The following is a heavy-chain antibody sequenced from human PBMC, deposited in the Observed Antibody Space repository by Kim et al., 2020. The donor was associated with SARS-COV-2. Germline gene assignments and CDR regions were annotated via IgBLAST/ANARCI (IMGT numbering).Heavy chain of an antibody. CDR2: IRSKANSYAT. V-gene: IGHV3-73*01. CDR1: GFTFSGSA. D-gene: IGHD5-12*01. Sequence: GGSLRLSCAASGFTFSGSAMHWVRQASGKGLEWVGRIRSKANSYATAYAASVKGRFTISRDDSKNTAYLQMNSLKTEDTAVYYCTRVRWLQLRSNYYYGMDVWGQGTTVTVSS. J-gene: IGHJ6*02. CDR3: TRVRWLQLRSNYYYGMDV.